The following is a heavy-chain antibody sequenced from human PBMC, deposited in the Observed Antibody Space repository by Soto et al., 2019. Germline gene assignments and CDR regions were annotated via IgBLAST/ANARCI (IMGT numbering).Heavy chain of an antibody. V-gene: IGHV3-33*01. Sequence: QVQLVESGGGVVQPGRSLRLSCAASGFTFSSYGMHWVRQAPGKGLEWVAVIWYDGSNKYYADSVKGRFTISRDNSKNTLYLQMNILRAEDTAVYYCARDGGPYDILTGYHDYWGQGTLVTVSS. CDR1: GFTFSSYG. CDR3: ARDGGPYDILTGYHDY. D-gene: IGHD3-9*01. J-gene: IGHJ4*02. CDR2: IWYDGSNK.